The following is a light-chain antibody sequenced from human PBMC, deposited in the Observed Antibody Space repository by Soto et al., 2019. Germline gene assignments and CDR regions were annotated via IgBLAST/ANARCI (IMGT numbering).Light chain of an antibody. Sequence: SVLTPPPSVSGAPGQRVTISCTGGSSNIGAGYDVHWYQQLPGTAPKLLIYGNSNRPSGVPDRFSGSKSGTSASLAITGLQAEDEADYYCQSYDSSLSAHVFGTGTKVTVL. CDR3: QSYDSSLSAHV. CDR1: SSNIGAGYD. CDR2: GNS. J-gene: IGLJ1*01. V-gene: IGLV1-40*01.